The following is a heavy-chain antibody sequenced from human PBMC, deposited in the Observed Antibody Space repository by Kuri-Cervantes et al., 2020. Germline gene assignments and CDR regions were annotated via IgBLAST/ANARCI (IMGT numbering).Heavy chain of an antibody. CDR2: ISGSGGST. D-gene: IGHD3-10*01. J-gene: IGHJ4*02. V-gene: IGHV3-23*01. Sequence: GESLKISCAASGFTFSSYWMHWVRQAPGKGLVWVSAISGSGGSTYYADSVKGRFTISRDNSKNTLYLQMNSLRAEDTAVYYCAKDGWFGDLGDWGQGTLVTVSS. CDR3: AKDGWFGDLGD. CDR1: GFTFSSYW.